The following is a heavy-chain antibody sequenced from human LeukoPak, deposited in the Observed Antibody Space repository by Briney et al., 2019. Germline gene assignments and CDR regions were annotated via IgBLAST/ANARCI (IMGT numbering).Heavy chain of an antibody. CDR2: ISGSGGST. CDR1: GFTFSSYA. CDR3: AKDQLTGFGELFGY. D-gene: IGHD3-10*01. V-gene: IGHV3-23*01. Sequence: GGSLRLSCAASGFTFSSYAMSWVRQAPGKGLEWVSAISGSGGSTYYADSVKGRFTISRDNSKNTLYLQMNSLRAQDSAVYYCAKDQLTGFGELFGYWGQGTLVTVSS. J-gene: IGHJ4*02.